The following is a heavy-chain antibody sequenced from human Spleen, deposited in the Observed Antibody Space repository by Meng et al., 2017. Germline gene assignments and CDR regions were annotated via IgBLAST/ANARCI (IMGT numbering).Heavy chain of an antibody. Sequence: GGSLRLSCAASGFTFSSYAMHWGRQAPGKGLVWVAVIAYDGSNKYYADSVQGLFTICRDNSKNTLYLQMTSTSAKKTAVYYCARVRAEISRITIFGVVITDSYYYYYVDVCGKGTTVTVSS. D-gene: IGHD3-3*01. CDR3: ARVRAEISRITIFGVVITDSYYYYYVDV. CDR1: GFTFSSYA. J-gene: IGHJ6*03. CDR2: IAYDGSNK. V-gene: IGHV3-30*01.